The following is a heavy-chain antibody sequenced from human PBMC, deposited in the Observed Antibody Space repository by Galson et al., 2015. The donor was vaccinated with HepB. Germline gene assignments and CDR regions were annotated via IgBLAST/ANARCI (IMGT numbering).Heavy chain of an antibody. J-gene: IGHJ6*02. D-gene: IGHD3-10*01. CDR2: ITWNSGSI. CDR1: GFTFDDCA. V-gene: IGHV3-9*01. CDR3: AKDKGTYYGSGRVSGMDV. Sequence: SLRLSCAVSGFTFDDCAMHWVRQAPGKGLEWVSGITWNSGSIGYADSVKGRFTISRDNAKNSLYLQMNSLRAEDTALYYCAKDKGTYYGSGRVSGMDVWGQGTTVTVSS.